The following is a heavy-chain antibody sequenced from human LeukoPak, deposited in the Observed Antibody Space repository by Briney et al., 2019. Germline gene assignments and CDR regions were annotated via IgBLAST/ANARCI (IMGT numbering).Heavy chain of an antibody. CDR2: TYYRSKWYN. V-gene: IGHV6-1*01. Sequence: SQTLSLTCAISGDTVSSNSAAWNWIRQSPSRGLEWLGRTYYRSKWYNDYAVSVKSRITINPETSKNQFSLQLNSVIPEDTAVYYCARGRMVRGVIMGMHYYYGMDVWGQGTTVTVSS. CDR3: ARGRMVRGVIMGMHYYYGMDV. J-gene: IGHJ6*02. D-gene: IGHD3-10*01. CDR1: GDTVSSNSAA.